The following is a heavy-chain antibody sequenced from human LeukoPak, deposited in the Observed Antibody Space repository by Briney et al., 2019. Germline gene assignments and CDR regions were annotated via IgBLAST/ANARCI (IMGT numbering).Heavy chain of an antibody. CDR3: ARHQGYYGSGSYTRRWFDP. D-gene: IGHD3-10*01. Sequence: SETLPLTCTVSGGSISSYYWSWIRQPAGKGLEWIGRIYTSGSTNYNPSLKSRVTMSVDTSKNQFSLKLSSVTAADTAVYYCARHQGYYGSGSYTRRWFDPWGQGTLVTVSS. CDR1: GGSISSYY. CDR2: IYTSGST. V-gene: IGHV4-4*07. J-gene: IGHJ5*02.